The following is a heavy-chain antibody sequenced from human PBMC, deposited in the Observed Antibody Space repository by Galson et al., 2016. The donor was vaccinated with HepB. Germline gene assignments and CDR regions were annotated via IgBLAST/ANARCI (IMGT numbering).Heavy chain of an antibody. CDR2: IASSSSYI. Sequence: SLRLSCAASGFTFTRYWMSWVRQAPGKGLEWIAAIASSSSYIYYRDSVKGRFTISRDNAKNSLYLQMDSLRAEDTAVYYCATGGWMAASHFWGQGTLVTVSS. CDR1: GFTFTRYW. CDR3: ATGGWMAASHF. D-gene: IGHD5-24*01. V-gene: IGHV3-21*01. J-gene: IGHJ4*02.